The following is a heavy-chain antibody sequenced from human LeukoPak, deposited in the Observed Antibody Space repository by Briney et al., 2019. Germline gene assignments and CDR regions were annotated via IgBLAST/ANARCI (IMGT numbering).Heavy chain of an antibody. J-gene: IGHJ4*02. CDR1: GFTFSSYA. CDR3: ANIAAADIDY. D-gene: IGHD6-13*01. CDR2: INSDGSST. Sequence: GGSLRLSCAASGFTFSSYAMSWVRQAPGKGLEWVSRINSDGSSTSYADSVKGRFTISRDNAKNTLYLQMNSLRAEDTAVYYCANIAAADIDYWGQGTLVTVSS. V-gene: IGHV3-74*01.